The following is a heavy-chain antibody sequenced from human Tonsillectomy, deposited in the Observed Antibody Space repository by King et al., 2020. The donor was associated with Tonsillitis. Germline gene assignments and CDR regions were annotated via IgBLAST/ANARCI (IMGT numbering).Heavy chain of an antibody. Sequence: QLVQSGAEVKKPGESLKISCKGSGYSFTSYWIGWVRQMPGKGLEWMGIIYPGDSDTRYSPSFQGQVTLSADKSISTAYLQWRSLKASATAMYYCARLGPYLGATRPFDYWGQGTLVTVSS. CDR1: GYSFTSYW. CDR2: IYPGDSDT. J-gene: IGHJ4*02. D-gene: IGHD1-26*01. V-gene: IGHV5-51*01. CDR3: ARLGPYLGATRPFDY.